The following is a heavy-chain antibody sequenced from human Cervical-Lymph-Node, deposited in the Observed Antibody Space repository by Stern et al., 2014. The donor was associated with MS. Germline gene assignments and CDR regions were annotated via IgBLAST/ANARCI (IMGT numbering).Heavy chain of an antibody. J-gene: IGHJ5*02. D-gene: IGHD1-7*01. V-gene: IGHV1-69*01. CDR1: GGTFNSDA. Sequence: VQLVQSGAEVKRPGSSVKVSCTASGGTFNSDAIGWVRQAPGQGLEWVGGIVPIVGTSYYAQKFQGRVKITADESTGTSYMELSGLRSEDTAFYYCAREIITETTLGWFDPWGQGTLVTVSS. CDR3: AREIITETTLGWFDP. CDR2: IVPIVGTS.